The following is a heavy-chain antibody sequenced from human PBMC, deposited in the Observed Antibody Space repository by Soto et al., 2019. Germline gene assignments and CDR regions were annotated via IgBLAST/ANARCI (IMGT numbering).Heavy chain of an antibody. V-gene: IGHV3-21*01. J-gene: IGHJ6*02. CDR2: ISSSSSYI. Sequence: GGSLRLSCAASGFTFSSYSMNWVRQAPGKGLEWVSSISSSSSYIYYADSVKGRFTISRDNAKNSLYLQMNSLRAEDTAVYYCARDYYYFWSGPYYYYGMDVWGQGTTVPVSS. CDR3: ARDYYYFWSGPYYYYGMDV. D-gene: IGHD3-3*01. CDR1: GFTFSSYS.